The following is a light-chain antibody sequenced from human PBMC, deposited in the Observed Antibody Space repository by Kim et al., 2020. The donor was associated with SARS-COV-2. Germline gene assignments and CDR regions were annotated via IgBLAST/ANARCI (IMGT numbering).Light chain of an antibody. CDR1: RSNHGAGYE. Sequence: GQTVTISCTGTRSNHGAGYEMHWYQLRPGTAPKLLIFDNNARPSGVPDRVSGSKSDSSASLVITGLQAEDEADYYCQSYDRSLIFVFGTGTKVTVL. J-gene: IGLJ1*01. CDR2: DNN. CDR3: QSYDRSLIFV. V-gene: IGLV1-40*01.